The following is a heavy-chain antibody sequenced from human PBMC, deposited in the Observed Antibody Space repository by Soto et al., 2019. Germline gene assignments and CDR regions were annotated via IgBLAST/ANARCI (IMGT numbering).Heavy chain of an antibody. Sequence: EGSLRLYCVASGFTFSNAWMSWFRQAPGKGLEWVGRIKSKTDGGTTDYAAPVKGRFTISRDDSKNTLYLQMNSLKTEDTAVYYCTTHDYSNYKTYYYYGMDVWGQGTTVTVSS. D-gene: IGHD4-4*01. CDR3: TTHDYSNYKTYYYYGMDV. CDR1: GFTFSNAW. J-gene: IGHJ6*02. CDR2: IKSKTDGGTT. V-gene: IGHV3-15*01.